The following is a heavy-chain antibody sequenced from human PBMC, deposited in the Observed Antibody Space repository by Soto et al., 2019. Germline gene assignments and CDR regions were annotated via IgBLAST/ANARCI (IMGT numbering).Heavy chain of an antibody. J-gene: IGHJ4*02. CDR1: GYTFSSNG. CDR2: ISTFNGNA. CDR3: ARLHGYSSGWYDY. D-gene: IGHD6-19*01. Sequence: QVQLVQSGAEVKKPGASVKVSCKASGYTFSSNGVSWVRQAPGQGLEWMGWISTFNGNAHSEQKFQGRVTMTTDTSTNTAYMELRSLRYDDTAVYYCARLHGYSSGWYDYWGQGTLVTVSS. V-gene: IGHV1-18*01.